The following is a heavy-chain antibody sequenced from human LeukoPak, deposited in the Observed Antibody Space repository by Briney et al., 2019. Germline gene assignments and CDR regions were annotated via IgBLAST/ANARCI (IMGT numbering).Heavy chain of an antibody. CDR3: ARDSSSWYRRYFDY. D-gene: IGHD6-13*01. J-gene: IGHJ4*02. CDR2: ISCDGSNK. CDR1: GFTFCSYA. V-gene: IGHV3-30*04. Sequence: GRSLRFYCAASGFTFCSYAMHWVRQAPGKGLEWVTVISCDGSNKYYADSVKGRFTISRDNTKTTLYLKMNRLRDKDMAVYYCARDSSSWYRRYFDYWGQGTLVTVSS.